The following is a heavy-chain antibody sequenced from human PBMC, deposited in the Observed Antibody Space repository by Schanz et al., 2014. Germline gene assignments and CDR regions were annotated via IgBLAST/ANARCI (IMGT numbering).Heavy chain of an antibody. CDR3: ATMWGYCTATACQILEVLDV. V-gene: IGHV1-18*01. D-gene: IGHD2-8*02. J-gene: IGHJ3*01. CDR2: ISPYTGNT. CDR1: GYTFTSYG. Sequence: QVQLVQSGTQVKKPGASVKVSCKASGYTFTSYGISWVRQAPGQGLEWMGWISPYTGNTHYFDKMEGRVTMTTDTSTSTAYMELSSLRSEDTAMYYCATMWGYCTATACQILEVLDVWGQGTMVTVSS.